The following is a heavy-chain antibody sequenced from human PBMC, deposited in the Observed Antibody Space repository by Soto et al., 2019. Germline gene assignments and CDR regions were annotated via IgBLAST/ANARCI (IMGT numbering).Heavy chain of an antibody. J-gene: IGHJ4*02. CDR3: ARLNSGWHQTFDS. Sequence: QVQLESSGPGLVKPSQTLSLTCTVSGGSISSVGYFWTWIRQHPAKGLEWIGHISYSGSTYFIPSLRSRLSMSVDPSKNQFSLNLTSVTVADTALYYCARLNSGWHQTFDSWGQGTLVTVSS. CDR2: ISYSGST. D-gene: IGHD6-25*01. CDR1: GGSISSVGYF. V-gene: IGHV4-31*03.